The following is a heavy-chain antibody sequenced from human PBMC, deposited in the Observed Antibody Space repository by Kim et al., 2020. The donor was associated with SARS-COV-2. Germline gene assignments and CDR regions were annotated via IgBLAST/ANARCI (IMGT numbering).Heavy chain of an antibody. CDR3: AKGPSSQLYYFDY. V-gene: IGHV3-30*18. Sequence: GGSLRLSCAASGFTFSSYGMHWVRQAPGKGLEWVAVISYDGSNKYYADSVKGRFTISRDNSKNTLYLQMNSLRAEDTAVYYCAKGPSSQLYYFDYWGQGTLVTVSS. CDR2: ISYDGSNK. D-gene: IGHD5-18*01. CDR1: GFTFSSYG. J-gene: IGHJ4*02.